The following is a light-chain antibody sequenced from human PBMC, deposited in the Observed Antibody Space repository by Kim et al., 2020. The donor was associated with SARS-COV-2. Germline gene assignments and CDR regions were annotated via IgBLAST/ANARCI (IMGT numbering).Light chain of an antibody. CDR3: QQYNNWPLT. Sequence: VPPGERAPLSCRASQSVSYNLAWYQQRPGQAPRLLIYGTSNRATGVPARFSGSVSGPEFSLTISSLQSEDFAVYYCQQYNNWPLTFGGGTKVDIK. CDR1: QSVSYN. CDR2: GTS. V-gene: IGKV3-15*01. J-gene: IGKJ4*01.